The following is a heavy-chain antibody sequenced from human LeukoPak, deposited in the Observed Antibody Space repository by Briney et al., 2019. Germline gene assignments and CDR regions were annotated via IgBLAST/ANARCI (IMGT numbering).Heavy chain of an antibody. V-gene: IGHV4-30-2*01. Sequence: SQTLSLTCAVSGGFISSGGYSWSWIRQPPGKGLEWSGYIYHSGRTYYNPSLKSRVTISVDRSKNQFSLKLSSVTAADTAVYYCARFYCSGGSCYFDYWGQGTLVTVSS. J-gene: IGHJ4*02. CDR3: ARFYCSGGSCYFDY. CDR2: IYHSGRT. D-gene: IGHD2-15*01. CDR1: GGFISSGGYS.